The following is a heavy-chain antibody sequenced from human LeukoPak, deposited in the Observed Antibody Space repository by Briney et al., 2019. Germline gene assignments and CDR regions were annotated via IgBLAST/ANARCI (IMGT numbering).Heavy chain of an antibody. CDR3: ARSEGYCSGGSCYVDAFDI. J-gene: IGHJ3*02. V-gene: IGHV3-21*01. CDR2: ISSSSSYI. D-gene: IGHD2-15*01. CDR1: GFTFSSYS. Sequence: NPGGSLRLHCAASGFTFSSYSMNWVRQAPGKGLEWVSSISSSSSYIYYADSVKGRFTISRDNAKNSLYLQMNSLRAEDTAVYYCARSEGYCSGGSCYVDAFDIWGQGTMVTVSP.